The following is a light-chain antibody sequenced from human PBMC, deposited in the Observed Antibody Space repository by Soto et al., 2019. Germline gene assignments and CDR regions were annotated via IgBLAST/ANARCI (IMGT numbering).Light chain of an antibody. V-gene: IGKV1-5*01. J-gene: IGKJ2*01. Sequence: DFQMTQSPSTLSASVGDRVTITCRASQNINNWVAWYQQKPGKAPKFLIYDASSLQSGVPSRFSGSRSGTEFTLTISSLQPEDFGTYYCLQHNSFPITFGQGTKLDI. CDR1: QNINNW. CDR2: DAS. CDR3: LQHNSFPIT.